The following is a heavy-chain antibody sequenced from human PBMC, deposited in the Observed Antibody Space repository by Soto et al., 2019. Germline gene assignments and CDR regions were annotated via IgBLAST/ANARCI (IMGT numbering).Heavy chain of an antibody. CDR2: ISYDGSNK. CDR1: GFTFSSYG. D-gene: IGHD3-3*01. V-gene: IGHV3-30*03. Sequence: QVQLVESGGGVVQPGRSLRLSCAASGFTFSSYGMHWVRQAPGKGLEWVAVISYDGSNKYYADSVKGRFTISRDNSKNTLYLQMNSLRAEDTAVYYCATGASDPIFGVVGWGQGTLVTVSS. J-gene: IGHJ4*02. CDR3: ATGASDPIFGVVG.